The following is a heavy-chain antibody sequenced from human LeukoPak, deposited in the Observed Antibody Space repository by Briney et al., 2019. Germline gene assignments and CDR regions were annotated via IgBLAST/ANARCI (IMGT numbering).Heavy chain of an antibody. V-gene: IGHV4-30-2*01. CDR1: GGSISSGGYY. CDR2: IYHSGST. Sequence: SQTLSLTCTVSGGSISSGGYYWSWIRQPPGKGLEWIGYIYHSGSTYYNPSLKSRVTISVDRSKNQFSLKLSSVTAADTAVYYCARGLSSYGDYVDWYFDLWGRGTLVTVSS. J-gene: IGHJ2*01. CDR3: ARGLSSYGDYVDWYFDL. D-gene: IGHD4-17*01.